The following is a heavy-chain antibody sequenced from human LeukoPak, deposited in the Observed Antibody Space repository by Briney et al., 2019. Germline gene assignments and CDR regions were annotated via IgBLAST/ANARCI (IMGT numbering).Heavy chain of an antibody. J-gene: IGHJ5*02. V-gene: IGHV4-59*12. CDR1: GGSISNYY. D-gene: IGHD2-21*01. CDR3: ARAVVIAFDP. Sequence: SETLSLTCTVSGGSISNYYWSWVRQPPGKGLEWIGYVYYSGSTNYNPSLRSRVTISVDTSKNQFSLKLSSVTAADTAVYYCARAVVIAFDPWGQGTLVTVSS. CDR2: VYYSGST.